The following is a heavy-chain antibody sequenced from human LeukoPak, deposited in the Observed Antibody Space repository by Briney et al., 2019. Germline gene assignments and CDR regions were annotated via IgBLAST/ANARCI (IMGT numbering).Heavy chain of an antibody. J-gene: IGHJ5*02. Sequence: GASVKVSCKASGYTFTGYYMHWVRQAPGQGLEWMGWINPNSGGTNYAQKFQGRVTMTRDTSISTAYMELSRLRSDDTAVYYCASDQTGTTSSGWFDPWGQGTLVTVSS. CDR2: INPNSGGT. V-gene: IGHV1-2*02. CDR1: GYTFTGYY. CDR3: ASDQTGTTSSGWFDP. D-gene: IGHD1-1*01.